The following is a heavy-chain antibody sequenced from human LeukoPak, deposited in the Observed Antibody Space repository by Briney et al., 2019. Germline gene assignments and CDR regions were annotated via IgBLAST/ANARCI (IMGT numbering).Heavy chain of an antibody. J-gene: IGHJ5*02. CDR1: GYTFTSYD. V-gene: IGHV1-8*01. D-gene: IGHD3-10*01. CDR3: TKASVAFGTIDP. Sequence: ASVKVSCKASGYTFTSYDINWVRQAPGQGLEWMGWMNPNSGNTGYAQKFQGRVTMTRDTSITTAYMELRGLRSDDTAVYYCTKASVAFGTIDPWGQGTLVIVSS. CDR2: MNPNSGNT.